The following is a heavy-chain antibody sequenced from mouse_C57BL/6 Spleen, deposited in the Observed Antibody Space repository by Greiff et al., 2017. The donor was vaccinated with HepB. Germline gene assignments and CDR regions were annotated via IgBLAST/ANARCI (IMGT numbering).Heavy chain of an antibody. CDR1: GYTFTDYE. Sequence: QVQLQQSGAELVRPGASVTLSCKASGYTFTDYEMHWVKQTPVHGLEWIGAIDPETGGTAYNQKFKGKAILTADKSSSTAYMELRSLTSEDSAVYYCTRHWDASFDYWGQGTTLTVSS. CDR3: TRHWDASFDY. CDR2: IDPETGGT. D-gene: IGHD4-1*01. V-gene: IGHV1-15*01. J-gene: IGHJ2*01.